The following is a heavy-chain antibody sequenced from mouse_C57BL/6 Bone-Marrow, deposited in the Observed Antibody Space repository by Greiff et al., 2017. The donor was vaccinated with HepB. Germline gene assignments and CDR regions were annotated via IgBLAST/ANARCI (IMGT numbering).Heavy chain of an antibody. D-gene: IGHD1-2*01. CDR2: IYPRSGNT. J-gene: IGHJ3*01. CDR1: GYTFTSYG. CDR3: ARGRKALSAWFAY. V-gene: IGHV1-81*01. Sequence: QVQLQQSGAELARPGASVKLSCKASGYTFTSYGISWVKQRTGQGLEWIGEIYPRSGNTYYNEKFKGKATLTADKSSSTAYMELRSLTSEDSPVYFCARGRKALSAWFAYWGQGTLVTVSA.